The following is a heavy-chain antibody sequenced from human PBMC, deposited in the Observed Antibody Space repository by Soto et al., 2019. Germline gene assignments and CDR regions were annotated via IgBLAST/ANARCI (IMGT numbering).Heavy chain of an antibody. CDR2: ISYDGNYI. J-gene: IGHJ6*02. D-gene: IGHD3-16*01. Sequence: GGSLRLSCEASGFAFSSYAMHWVRQAPGKGLEWVGVISYDGNYIYYADSVKGRFTISRDNSKNTLYVQVNSLRPEDTAVYYCAKGILSATIGPYAMGVWGQGTTVTVS. V-gene: IGHV3-30*18. CDR1: GFAFSSYA. CDR3: AKGILSATIGPYAMGV.